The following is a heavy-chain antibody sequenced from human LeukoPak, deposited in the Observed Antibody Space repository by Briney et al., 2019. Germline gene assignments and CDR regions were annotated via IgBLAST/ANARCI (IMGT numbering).Heavy chain of an antibody. CDR3: ARRIQGMAPYYFDY. D-gene: IGHD5-24*01. V-gene: IGHV3-74*01. J-gene: IGHJ4*02. Sequence: GGSLRLSCTASGFTFSSYWMHWVRQAPGKALVWVSRINSDGGSTSYADSVKGRFTISRDNAKNTLYLQMNSLRAEDTAVYYCARRIQGMAPYYFDYWGQGTLVTVSS. CDR2: INSDGGST. CDR1: GFTFSSYW.